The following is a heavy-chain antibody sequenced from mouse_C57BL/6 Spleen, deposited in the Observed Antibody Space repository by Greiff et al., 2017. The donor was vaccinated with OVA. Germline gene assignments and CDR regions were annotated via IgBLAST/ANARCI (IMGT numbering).Heavy chain of an antibody. V-gene: IGHV5-6*01. J-gene: IGHJ4*01. Sequence: EVMLVESGGDLVKPGGSLKLSCAASGFTFSSYGMSWVRQTPDKRLEWVATISSGGSYTYYPDSVKGRFTISRDNAKNTLYLQMSSLKSEDTAMYYCAREAAGAMDCWGQGTSVTVSS. CDR1: GFTFSSYG. CDR2: ISSGGSYT. CDR3: AREAAGAMDC.